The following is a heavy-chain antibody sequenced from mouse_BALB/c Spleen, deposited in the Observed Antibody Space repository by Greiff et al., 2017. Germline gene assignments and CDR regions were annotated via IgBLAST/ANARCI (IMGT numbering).Heavy chain of an antibody. D-gene: IGHD4-1*01. CDR2: ISSGSSTI. CDR1: GFTFSSFG. CDR3: ARSSNWDVGAMDY. Sequence: EVKLVESGGGLVQPGGSRKLSCAASGFTFSSFGMHWVRQAPEKGLEWVAYISSGSSTIYYADTVKGRFTISRDNPKNTLFLQMTSLRSEDTAMYYCARSSNWDVGAMDYWGQGTSVTVSS. V-gene: IGHV5-17*02. J-gene: IGHJ4*01.